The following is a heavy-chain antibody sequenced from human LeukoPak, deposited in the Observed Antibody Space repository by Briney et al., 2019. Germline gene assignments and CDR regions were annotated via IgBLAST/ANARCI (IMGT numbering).Heavy chain of an antibody. J-gene: IGHJ3*02. CDR2: IWYDGSNK. D-gene: IGHD1-26*01. CDR1: GFTFSSYG. Sequence: GRSLRLSCAASGFTFSSYGMHWVRQAPGKGLEWVAVIWYDGSNKYYADSVKGRFTISRDNSKNTLYLQMNSLRAEDTAVYYCARDRSRWKLLQNAFDIWGQGTMVTVSS. CDR3: ARDRSRWKLLQNAFDI. V-gene: IGHV3-33*01.